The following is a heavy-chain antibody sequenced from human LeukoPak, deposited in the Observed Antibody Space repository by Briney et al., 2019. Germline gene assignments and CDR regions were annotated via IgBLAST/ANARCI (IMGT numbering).Heavy chain of an antibody. J-gene: IGHJ5*02. CDR1: GFTFSSYA. D-gene: IGHD2-15*01. V-gene: IGHV3-64*04. CDR2: TSSNGGST. Sequence: GSLRLSCSASGFTFSSYAMHWVRQAPGKGLEYVSATSSNGGSTYYADSVKGRFTISRDNSKNTLYLQMNSLRAEDTAVYYCAKGRCSGGSCPNWFDPWGQGTLVTVSS. CDR3: AKGRCSGGSCPNWFDP.